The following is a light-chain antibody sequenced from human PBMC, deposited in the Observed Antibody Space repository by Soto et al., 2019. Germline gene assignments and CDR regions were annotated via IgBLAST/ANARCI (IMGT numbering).Light chain of an antibody. CDR2: EAS. V-gene: IGKV1-5*03. CDR3: QQYDTYSET. CDR1: QSISNW. J-gene: IGKJ1*01. Sequence: DVQMTQSPSTLSASVGDRVTITCRASQSISNWLAWYQQKPGKAPKLLIYEASSLERGVPSRFSGSGSGTEFTLTISSLQPDDFATYYCQQYDTYSETFGQGTKVDIK.